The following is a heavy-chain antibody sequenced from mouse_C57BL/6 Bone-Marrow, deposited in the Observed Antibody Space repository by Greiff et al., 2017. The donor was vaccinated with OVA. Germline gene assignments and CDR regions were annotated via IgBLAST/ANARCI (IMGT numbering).Heavy chain of an antibody. CDR1: GYTFTSYW. V-gene: IGHV1-55*01. Sequence: QVQLQQPGAELVKPGASVKMSCKASGYTFTSYWITWVKQRPGQGLEWIGDIYPGSGSTNYNEKFKSKATLTVDTSSSTAYMQLSSLTSEDSAVDYSAREEGYYLFWYAMDYWGQGTSVTVSS. CDR2: IYPGSGST. J-gene: IGHJ4*01. CDR3: AREEGYYLFWYAMDY. D-gene: IGHD2-3*01.